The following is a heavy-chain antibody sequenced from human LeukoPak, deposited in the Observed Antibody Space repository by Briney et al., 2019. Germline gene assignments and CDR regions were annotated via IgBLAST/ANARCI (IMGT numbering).Heavy chain of an antibody. Sequence: SETLSLTCTVSGGSISSSSYYWGWIRQPPGKGLEWIGYIYYSGSTNYNPSLKSRVTISVDTSKNQFSLKLSSVPAADTAVYYCARGEKELELPLAAATYYYYYMDVWGKGTTVTVSS. V-gene: IGHV4-61*05. D-gene: IGHD1-7*01. J-gene: IGHJ6*03. CDR1: GGSISSSSYY. CDR3: ARGEKELELPLAAATYYYYYMDV. CDR2: IYYSGST.